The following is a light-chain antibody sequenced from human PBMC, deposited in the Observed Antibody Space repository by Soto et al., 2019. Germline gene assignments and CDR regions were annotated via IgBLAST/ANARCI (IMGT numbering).Light chain of an antibody. V-gene: IGKV3-20*01. CDR3: QQYGSSGT. CDR1: QSVSRSY. J-gene: IGKJ1*01. Sequence: EIVLTQSPGTLSLSPGDRATLSCRASQSVSRSYLGWYQQKPGQAPRLLMYGASNRATGIPDRFSGSGSGTDFTLTISRLEPEDFAVYYCQQYGSSGTLGQGTKVDIK. CDR2: GAS.